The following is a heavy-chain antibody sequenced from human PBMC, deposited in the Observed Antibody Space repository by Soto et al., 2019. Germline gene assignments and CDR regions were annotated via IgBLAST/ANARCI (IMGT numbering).Heavy chain of an antibody. D-gene: IGHD4-17*01. CDR3: ARPHDYGDYPLPGYFDL. CDR2: IWYDGSNK. CDR1: GFTFSSYG. J-gene: IGHJ2*01. V-gene: IGHV3-33*01. Sequence: GGSLRLSCAASGFTFSSYGMHWVRQAPGKGLEWVAVIWYDGSNKYYADSVKGRFTISRDNSKNTLYLQMNSLRAEDTAVYYCARPHDYGDYPLPGYFDLWGRGTLVTVSS.